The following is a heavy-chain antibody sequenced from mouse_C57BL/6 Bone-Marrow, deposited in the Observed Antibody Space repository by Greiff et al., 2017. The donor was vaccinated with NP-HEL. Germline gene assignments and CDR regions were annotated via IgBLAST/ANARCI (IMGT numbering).Heavy chain of an antibody. CDR3: ARGIYYYGLYYAMDY. J-gene: IGHJ4*01. CDR2: ISYSGST. CDR1: GYSITSDY. V-gene: IGHV3-8*01. Sequence: EVKLMESGPGLAKPSQTLSLTYSVTGYSITSDYWNWIRKFPGNKLEYMGYISYSGSTYYNPSLKSRISITRDTSKNQYYLQLNSVTTEDTATYYCARGIYYYGLYYAMDYWGQGTSVTVSS. D-gene: IGHD1-1*01.